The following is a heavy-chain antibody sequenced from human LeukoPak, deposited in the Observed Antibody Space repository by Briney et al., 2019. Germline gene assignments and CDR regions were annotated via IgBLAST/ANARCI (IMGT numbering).Heavy chain of an antibody. CDR3: AKRSTVTTPSPHFDY. CDR1: GFTFSSYA. Sequence: GGSLRLSCAASGFTFSSYAMSWVRQAPGKGLQWVSSISGSGGTTSYADSVKGRFTISRDNSKNTLYLQMNSLRAEDTAVYYCAKRSTVTTPSPHFDYWGQGTLVTVSS. CDR2: ISGSGGTT. D-gene: IGHD4-11*01. J-gene: IGHJ4*02. V-gene: IGHV3-23*01.